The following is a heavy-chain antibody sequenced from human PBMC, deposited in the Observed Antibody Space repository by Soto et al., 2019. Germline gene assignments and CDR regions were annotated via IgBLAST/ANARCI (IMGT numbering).Heavy chain of an antibody. V-gene: IGHV4-30-4*08. CDR3: ARGTYDFWSDHRFGMDV. CDR1: GGSISSGGYY. J-gene: IGHJ6*02. D-gene: IGHD3-3*01. Sequence: SSETLSLTCTVSGGSISSGGYYWSWIRQHPGKGLEWIGYIYYSGSTYYNPSLKSRVTISVDTSKNQFSLKLSSVTAADTAVYYCARGTYDFWSDHRFGMDVWGQGTTVTVSS. CDR2: IYYSGST.